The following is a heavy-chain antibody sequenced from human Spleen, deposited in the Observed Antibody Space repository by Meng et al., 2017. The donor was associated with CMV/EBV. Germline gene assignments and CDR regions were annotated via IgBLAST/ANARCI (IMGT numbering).Heavy chain of an antibody. V-gene: IGHV3-20*04. J-gene: IGHJ6*02. D-gene: IGHD3-3*01. Sequence: GESLKISCAASGFTFDDYGVRWVRQVPGKGLEWVSGINCNGATTGNADSVKGRFTISRDNAKNSLYLQMNSLRVEDTAVYYCVPHDFPMDVWGQGTTVTVSS. CDR2: INCNGATT. CDR1: GFTFDDYG. CDR3: VPHDFPMDV.